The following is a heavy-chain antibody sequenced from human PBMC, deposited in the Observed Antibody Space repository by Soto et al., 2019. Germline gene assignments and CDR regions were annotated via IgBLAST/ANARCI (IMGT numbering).Heavy chain of an antibody. CDR3: ARAGVEMGTITAFDI. D-gene: IGHD5-12*01. J-gene: IGHJ3*02. CDR1: GGTFSSYA. CDR2: IIPILGIA. Sequence: ASVKVSCKASGGTFSSYAISWVRQAPGQGLEWMGGIIPILGIANYAQKFQGRVTITADKSTSTAYMELSSLRSEDTAVYYCARAGVEMGTITAFDIWGQGTMVTVSS. V-gene: IGHV1-69*10.